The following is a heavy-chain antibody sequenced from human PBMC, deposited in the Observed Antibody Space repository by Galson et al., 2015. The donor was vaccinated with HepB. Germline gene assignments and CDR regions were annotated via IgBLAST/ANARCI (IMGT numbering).Heavy chain of an antibody. V-gene: IGHV1-46*03. CDR1: GYTFTSYY. CDR3: ARGVVATIRGYYFDY. J-gene: IGHJ4*02. CDR2: INPSGGST. Sequence: SVKVSCKASGYTFTSYYMHWVRQAPGQGLEWMGIINPSGGSTSYAQKFQGRVTMTRDTSTSTVYMELSSLRSEDTAVYYCARGVVATIRGYYFDYWGQGTLVTVSS. D-gene: IGHD5-12*01.